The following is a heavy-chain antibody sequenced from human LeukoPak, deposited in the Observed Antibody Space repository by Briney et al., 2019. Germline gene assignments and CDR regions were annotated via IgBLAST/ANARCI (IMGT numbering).Heavy chain of an antibody. D-gene: IGHD3-3*01. V-gene: IGHV1-69*06. CDR3: ARTQYYDFWSGYSPLYYYYMDV. J-gene: IGHJ6*03. CDR1: GGTFSSYA. CDR2: IIPIFGTA. Sequence: SVKVSCKASGGTFSSYAISWVRQAPGQGLEWMGGIIPIFGTANYAQKFQGRVTITADKSTSTAYMELSSPRSEDTAVYYCARTQYYDFWSGYSPLYYYYMDVWGKGTTVTVSS.